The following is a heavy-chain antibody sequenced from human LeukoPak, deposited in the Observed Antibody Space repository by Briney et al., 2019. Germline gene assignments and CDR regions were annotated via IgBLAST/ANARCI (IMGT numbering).Heavy chain of an antibody. CDR3: ARDRGAAADTPG. J-gene: IGHJ1*01. D-gene: IGHD6-13*01. Sequence: GASVKVSCKASGGTFSSYAISWVRQAPGQGLEWMGRIIPILSIANYAQKFQGRVTITADKSTSTAYMELSSLRSEDTAVYYCARDRGAAADTPGWGQGTLVTVSS. CDR2: IIPILSIA. V-gene: IGHV1-69*04. CDR1: GGTFSSYA.